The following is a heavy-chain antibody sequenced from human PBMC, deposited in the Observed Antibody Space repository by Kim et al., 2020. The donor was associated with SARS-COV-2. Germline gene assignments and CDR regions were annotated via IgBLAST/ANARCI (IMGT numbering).Heavy chain of an antibody. CDR2: ISSSSTYT. D-gene: IGHD2-15*01. J-gene: IGHJ4*02. V-gene: IGHV3-11*05. CDR3: ATGGGNNHLDF. Sequence: GGSLRLSCAASGFTLSDHYMSWTRQAPGKGLEWLSYISSSSTYTDDADSGKGRFTVSRDNAKNSLHLQMNSLRAEDTAVYYCATGGGNNHLDFWGQGTLVTVSS. CDR1: GFTLSDHY.